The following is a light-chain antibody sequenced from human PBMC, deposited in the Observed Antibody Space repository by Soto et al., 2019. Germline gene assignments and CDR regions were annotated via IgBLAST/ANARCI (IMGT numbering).Light chain of an antibody. Sequence: EIVLTQSPGTLSLSPGERATLSCRASQSVGSSYLTWYQQKPGQAHRLLIYDTYTRATGVQTRFSGSRSGAEFTLAIKSLQSEDFAVYYCKPYNNWPLTFGGGTKVDMK. CDR3: KPYNNWPLT. CDR1: QSVGSSY. V-gene: IGKV3-15*01. J-gene: IGKJ4*01. CDR2: DTY.